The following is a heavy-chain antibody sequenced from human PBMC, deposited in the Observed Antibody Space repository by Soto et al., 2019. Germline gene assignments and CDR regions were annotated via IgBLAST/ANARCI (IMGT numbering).Heavy chain of an antibody. Sequence: SETLSLTCAVYGGSFSGYYWSWIRQPPGKGLEWIGEINHSGSTNYNPSLKSRVTISVDTSKNQFSLKLSSVTAADTAVYYCARRTSKLVLRGGGWFDPWGQGTLVTVLL. CDR1: GGSFSGYY. J-gene: IGHJ5*02. D-gene: IGHD6-6*01. V-gene: IGHV4-34*01. CDR3: ARRTSKLVLRGGGWFDP. CDR2: INHSGST.